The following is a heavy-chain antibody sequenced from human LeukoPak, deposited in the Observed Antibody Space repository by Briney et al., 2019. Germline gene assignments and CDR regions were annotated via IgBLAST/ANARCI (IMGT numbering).Heavy chain of an antibody. CDR1: GFTVSSNY. Sequence: PGGSLRLSCAASGFTVSSNYMSWVRQAPGKGLEWVSVIYSGGSTYYADSVKGRFTISRDNSKNTLYLQMNSLRAEDTAVYYCARDRNYYGSGSYYDYWGQGTLLTVPS. D-gene: IGHD3-10*01. CDR3: ARDRNYYGSGSYYDY. J-gene: IGHJ4*02. V-gene: IGHV3-53*01. CDR2: IYSGGST.